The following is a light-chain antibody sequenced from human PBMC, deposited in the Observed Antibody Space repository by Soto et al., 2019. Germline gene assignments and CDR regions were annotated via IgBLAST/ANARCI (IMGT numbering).Light chain of an antibody. J-gene: IGKJ4*01. V-gene: IGKV3-11*01. CDR1: QSVSNY. Sequence: EIVLTQSPANLCLPPGERASVSCRASQSVSNYLAWYQQKPGRAPRLLIYDASNRATGIPARFSGSGSGTDFTLTISSLEPEDFAVYYCQQRSNWPLTFGGGTKVDIK. CDR2: DAS. CDR3: QQRSNWPLT.